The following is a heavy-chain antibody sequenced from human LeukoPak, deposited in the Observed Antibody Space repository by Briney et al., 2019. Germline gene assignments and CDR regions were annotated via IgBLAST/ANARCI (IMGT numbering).Heavy chain of an antibody. CDR2: VSYDGSNK. CDR1: GFTFSSYA. D-gene: IGHD3-10*01. CDR3: ARDYYGSGGPDY. V-gene: IGHV3-30-3*01. Sequence: HPGGSLRLSCAASGFTFSSYAMHWVRQAPGKGLEWVAVVSYDGSNKYYADSVKGRFTISRDNSKNTLYLQMNSLRAEDTAVYYCARDYYGSGGPDYWGQGTLVTVSS. J-gene: IGHJ4*02.